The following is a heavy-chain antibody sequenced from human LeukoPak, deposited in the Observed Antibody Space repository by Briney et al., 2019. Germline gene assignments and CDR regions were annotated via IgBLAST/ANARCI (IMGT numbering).Heavy chain of an antibody. CDR3: ARGYGSSGYYYPRY. V-gene: IGHV3-48*01. D-gene: IGHD3-22*01. CDR1: GFTFSTYS. Sequence: GGSLRLSCAASGFTFSTYSMNWVRQPPGKGLEWVSYISGSSSTIYYADSVKGRFTISSDNAKNSLYLQMNSLRAEDTAVYYCARGYGSSGYYYPRYWGQGTLVTVSS. CDR2: ISGSSSTI. J-gene: IGHJ4*02.